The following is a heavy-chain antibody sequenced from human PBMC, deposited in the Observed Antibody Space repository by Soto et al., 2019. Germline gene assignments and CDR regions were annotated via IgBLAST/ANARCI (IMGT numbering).Heavy chain of an antibody. CDR3: ARDPTDPDSSSWVDWFDP. CDR1: GYTFTGYY. CDR2: INPNSGGT. J-gene: IGHJ5*02. V-gene: IGHV1-2*02. Sequence: ASVKVSCKASGYTFTGYYMHWVRQAPGQGLEWMGWINPNSGGTNYAQKFQGRVTMTRDTSISTAYMELSRLRSDDTAVYYCARDPTDPDSSSWVDWFDPWGHGTLVTVSS. D-gene: IGHD6-13*01.